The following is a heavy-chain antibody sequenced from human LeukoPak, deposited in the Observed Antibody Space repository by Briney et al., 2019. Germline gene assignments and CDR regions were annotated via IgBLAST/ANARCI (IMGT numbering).Heavy chain of an antibody. V-gene: IGHV4-4*02. J-gene: IGHJ4*02. CDR1: GGSISSTNW. CDR2: IYHRGST. Sequence: SGTLSLTCAVSGGSISSTNWWSWVRQPPGKGLEWIGEIYHRGSTNFNPSLKSRVTMSVDTSKNQFSLKLTSVNAADTAVYYCARRAVVPAAKSVFDYWGQGTLVTVSS. CDR3: ARRAVVPAAKSVFDY. D-gene: IGHD2-2*01.